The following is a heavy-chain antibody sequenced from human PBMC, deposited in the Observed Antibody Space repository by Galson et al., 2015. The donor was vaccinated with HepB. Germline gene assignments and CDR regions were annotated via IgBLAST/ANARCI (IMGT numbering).Heavy chain of an antibody. Sequence: SVKVSCKASGYTFTSYYMHWVRQAPGQGLEWMGIIDPSGGTTSYAQRLQGRVTMTRDTSTSTVYMELSSLRSEDTAVYYRAGNYYGSGSYHNAFDIWGQGTMVTVSS. J-gene: IGHJ3*02. CDR2: IDPSGGTT. V-gene: IGHV1-46*04. D-gene: IGHD3-10*01. CDR1: GYTFTSYY. CDR3: AGNYYGSGSYHNAFDI.